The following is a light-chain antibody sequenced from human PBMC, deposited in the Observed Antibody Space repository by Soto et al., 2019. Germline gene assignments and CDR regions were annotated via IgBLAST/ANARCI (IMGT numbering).Light chain of an antibody. Sequence: DIQLTQSPSFLSASVGDRVTITCRASQGISTYLAWYQQKPGKAPKLLIYAASTLQSGVPSRFSGSGSGTEFTLPLSSLQPEDFATYYCQQLYGYPLTFGGGTKVEIK. V-gene: IGKV1-9*01. CDR3: QQLYGYPLT. CDR1: QGISTY. CDR2: AAS. J-gene: IGKJ4*01.